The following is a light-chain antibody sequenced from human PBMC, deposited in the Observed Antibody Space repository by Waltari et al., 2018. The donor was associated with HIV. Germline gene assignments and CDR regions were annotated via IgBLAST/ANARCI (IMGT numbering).Light chain of an antibody. Sequence: EIVLTQSPATLSLSPGERATLSCRASQSIAPYLAWYQHKPGQPPRLLMSHASTRATGIPARFSGSGSGTDFTLTISSLEPEDFAIYYCQQRAISPGTFGHGTRLDIK. CDR1: QSIAPY. CDR3: QQRAISPGT. J-gene: IGKJ5*01. CDR2: HAS. V-gene: IGKV3-11*01.